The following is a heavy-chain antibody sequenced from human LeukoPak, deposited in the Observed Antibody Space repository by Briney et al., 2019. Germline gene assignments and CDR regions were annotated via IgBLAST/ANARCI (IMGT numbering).Heavy chain of an antibody. CDR1: GDSISSDNW. D-gene: IGHD3-10*01. J-gene: IGHJ4*02. Sequence: PSETLSLTCAVSGDSISSDNWWSWVRQPPGKGLEWIGDIYHSGSTNYNPSLKSRVTMSVDKSKNQLSLKLRSVTAADTAVFYCARDFTMVPGVLDYWGPGAPVTVSS. V-gene: IGHV4-4*02. CDR3: ARDFTMVPGVLDY. CDR2: IYHSGST.